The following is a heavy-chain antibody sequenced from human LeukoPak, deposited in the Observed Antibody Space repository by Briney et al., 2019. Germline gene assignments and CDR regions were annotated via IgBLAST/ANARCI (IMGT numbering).Heavy chain of an antibody. Sequence: SETLSLTCGVSGNFISRGYYWAWIRQPSGKGLEWIGSIYNSGSTYYNPSLKSRVTMSVEMSKNQFSLKLSSVTAADTAVYYCARNSSGWSPLGEIQSAPHCFDYWGQGTLVTVSS. D-gene: IGHD6-19*01. V-gene: IGHV4-38-2*01. CDR1: GNFISRGYY. CDR2: IYNSGST. CDR3: ARNSSGWSPLGEIQSAPHCFDY. J-gene: IGHJ4*02.